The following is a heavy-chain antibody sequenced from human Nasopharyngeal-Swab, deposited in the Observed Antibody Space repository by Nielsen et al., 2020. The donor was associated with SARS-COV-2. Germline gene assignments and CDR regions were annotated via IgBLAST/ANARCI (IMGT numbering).Heavy chain of an antibody. J-gene: IGHJ1*01. D-gene: IGHD6-19*01. CDR2: IYHSGST. V-gene: IGHV4-34*01. Sequence: WIRQPPGKGLEWIGEIYHSGSTNYNPSLKSRVTISVDTSKNQFSLKLSSVTAADTAVYYCARGRSGWYPGYFQHWGQGTLVTVSS. CDR3: ARGRSGWYPGYFQH.